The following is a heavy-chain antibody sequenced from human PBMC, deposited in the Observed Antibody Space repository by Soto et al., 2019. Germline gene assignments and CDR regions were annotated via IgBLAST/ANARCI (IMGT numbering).Heavy chain of an antibody. CDR3: GRDLRPHRGSWFDP. Sequence: SETLSLTCTVSGGSISSYYWSWIWQPPGKGLEWIGYIYYSGSTNYNPSLKSRVTISVDTSKNQFSLKLSSVTAADTAVYYCGRDLRPHRGSWFDPWGQGTLVTVSS. CDR1: GGSISSYY. CDR2: IYYSGST. V-gene: IGHV4-59*01. D-gene: IGHD3-16*01. J-gene: IGHJ5*02.